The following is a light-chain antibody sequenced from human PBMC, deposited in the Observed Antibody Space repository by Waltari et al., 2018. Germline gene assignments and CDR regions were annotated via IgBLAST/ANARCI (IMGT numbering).Light chain of an antibody. CDR1: NIGTYS. CDR3: HVWHPHVDPGV. V-gene: IGLV3-21*04. J-gene: IGLJ1*01. CDR2: YDR. Sequence: SYVVTQPPSVSVAPGETATIPCGGDNIGTYSVHWYQQNAGQAPVLVIFYDRDRPSGIPDRFSGSNSGNTATLTISRVEAGDEARYYCHVWHPHVDPGVFGTGTEVTVL.